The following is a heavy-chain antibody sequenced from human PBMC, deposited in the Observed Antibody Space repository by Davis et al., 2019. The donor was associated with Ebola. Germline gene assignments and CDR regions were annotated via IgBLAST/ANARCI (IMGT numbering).Heavy chain of an antibody. CDR1: GGSISRGGSY. Sequence: PSETLSLTCTVSGGSISRGGSYWTWIRQHPGKGLEWIGYTYYSGSTYYKPSLKSRVTISLDTVKNQFSLNLYSVTAADTAVYYCARDLRYDSSGYDYYFYMDVWGKGTTVTVSS. D-gene: IGHD3-22*01. CDR2: TYYSGST. V-gene: IGHV4-31*03. J-gene: IGHJ6*03. CDR3: ARDLRYDSSGYDYYFYMDV.